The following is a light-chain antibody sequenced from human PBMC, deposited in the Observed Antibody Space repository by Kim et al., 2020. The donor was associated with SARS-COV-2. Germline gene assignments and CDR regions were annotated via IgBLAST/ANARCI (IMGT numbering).Light chain of an antibody. CDR1: QDISNY. CDR3: QQDDYRPLT. Sequence: DIQMTQSPSSLSASVGDRVTITCQASQDISNYLNWYQQKPGKAPKLLIYDASNLETGVPSRFSGSGSGTDFTFSISSLQPEDVATYYCQQDDYRPLTFGGGTKVDIK. J-gene: IGKJ4*01. V-gene: IGKV1-33*01. CDR2: DAS.